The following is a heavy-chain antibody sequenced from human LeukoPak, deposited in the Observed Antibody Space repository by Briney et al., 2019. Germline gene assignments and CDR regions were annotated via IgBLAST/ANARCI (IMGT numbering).Heavy chain of an antibody. V-gene: IGHV4-4*02. D-gene: IGHD6-19*01. J-gene: IGHJ3*02. CDR3: ARKYSSGWVGAFDI. Sequence: SGTLSLTCVVSGGSISSSNWWSWVRQPPGKGLEWIREIYYSGTTNYNPSLKSRVTISVDKSKNQFSLKLSSVTAADTAVYYCARKYSSGWVGAFDIWGQGTMVTVSS. CDR1: GGSISSSNW. CDR2: IYYSGTT.